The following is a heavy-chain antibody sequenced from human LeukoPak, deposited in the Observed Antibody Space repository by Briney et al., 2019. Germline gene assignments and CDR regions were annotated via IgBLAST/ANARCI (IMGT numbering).Heavy chain of an antibody. J-gene: IGHJ4*02. V-gene: IGHV3-72*01. CDR1: GFTFSDNN. D-gene: IGHD3-3*02. Sequence: PGGPRRLSWAASGFTFSDNNMDWVRKAPGKGLEGVGRGRNKASGYTTEYAASVRGRFTISRDDSENSLYLQMNSLTTEDTAVYYCVRDSIYYYIDYWGQGTLVTVSS. CDR2: GRNKASGYTT. CDR3: VRDSIYYYIDY.